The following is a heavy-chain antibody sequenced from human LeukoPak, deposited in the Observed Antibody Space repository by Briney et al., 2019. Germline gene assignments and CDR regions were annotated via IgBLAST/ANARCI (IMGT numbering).Heavy chain of an antibody. CDR2: IYPSDADT. CDR3: ATRSSSSNWTDEYFQC. Sequence: ESLKISPMRSGYSFTSYLLGWGCQMPGKGLEWMGIIYPSDADTRYSPSFQGQVTISADKSISTAYLQWSSLKASDTAMYYWATRSSSSNWTDEYFQCGGWGTLVTVSS. CDR1: GYSFTSYL. V-gene: IGHV5-51*01. D-gene: IGHD6-13*01. J-gene: IGHJ1*01.